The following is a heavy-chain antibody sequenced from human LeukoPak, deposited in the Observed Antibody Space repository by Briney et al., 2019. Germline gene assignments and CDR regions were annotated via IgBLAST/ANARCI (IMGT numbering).Heavy chain of an antibody. J-gene: IGHJ4*02. CDR2: ISYDGSNK. Sequence: GGSLRLSCAASGFTFSSYGMHWVRQAPGKGLEWLAVISYDGSNKYYADSVKGRFTISRDNSKNTLYLQMNSLRAEDTAVYYCAKDSNYDSSGSPGTLFDYWGQGTLVTVSS. D-gene: IGHD3-22*01. CDR3: AKDSNYDSSGSPGTLFDY. CDR1: GFTFSSYG. V-gene: IGHV3-30*18.